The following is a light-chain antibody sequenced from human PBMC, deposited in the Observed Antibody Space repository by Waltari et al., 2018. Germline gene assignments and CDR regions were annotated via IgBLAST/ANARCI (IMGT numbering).Light chain of an antibody. J-gene: IGLJ3*02. V-gene: IGLV8-61*01. Sequence: TVVTQEQSFSVSPGGPVTLTCGLSSGSVSTTYYTSWYQQTPGQAPRTLIYSTNIRSSGVPDRFSGSILGNKAALIITGAQAVDASDYYCLLYMPSGDWLFGGGTKLTVL. CDR1: SGSVSTTYY. CDR3: LLYMPSGDWL. CDR2: STN.